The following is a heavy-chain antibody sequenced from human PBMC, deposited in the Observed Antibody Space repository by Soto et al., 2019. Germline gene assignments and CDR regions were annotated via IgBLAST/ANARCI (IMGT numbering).Heavy chain of an antibody. CDR3: AKDRISSDYYDSSAPSNDDY. Sequence: GGSLRLSCAASGFTFSSYGMHWVRQAPGKGLEWVAVISYDGSNKYYADSVKGRFTISRDNSKNTLYLQMNSLRAEDTAVYYCAKDRISSDYYDSSAPSNDDYWGQGTLVTVSS. D-gene: IGHD3-22*01. CDR1: GFTFSSYG. J-gene: IGHJ4*02. CDR2: ISYDGSNK. V-gene: IGHV3-30*18.